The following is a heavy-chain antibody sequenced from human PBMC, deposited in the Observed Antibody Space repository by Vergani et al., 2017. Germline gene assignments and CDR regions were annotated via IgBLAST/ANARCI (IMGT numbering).Heavy chain of an antibody. CDR2: IYYSGST. CDR3: ARHSTVAWLVKLGWIDH. V-gene: IGHV4-39*01. Sequence: QLQLQESGPGLVKPSATLSLTCSVSGASIRSSNYYWGWIRQPPGKGLEWITCIYYSGSTYSNPSLKSRVTISVDTSKNQFSLKLSSVTAADTAVYFCARHSTVAWLVKLGWIDHLCHGVLVTVSS. D-gene: IGHD6-19*01. J-gene: IGHJ5*02. CDR1: GASIRSSNYY.